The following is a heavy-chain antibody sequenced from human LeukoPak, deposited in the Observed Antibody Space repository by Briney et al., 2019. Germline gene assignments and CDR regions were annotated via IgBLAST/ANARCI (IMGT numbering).Heavy chain of an antibody. J-gene: IGHJ6*02. D-gene: IGHD3-3*01. CDR3: AREFGDFWSGYYYYYYGMDV. Sequence: ASVKVSRKASGYTFTSYAMHWVRQAPGQRLEWMGWINAGNGNTKYSQKFQGRVTITRDTSASTAYMELSSLRSEDTAVYYCAREFGDFWSGYYYYYYGMDVWGQGTTVTVSS. V-gene: IGHV1-3*01. CDR2: INAGNGNT. CDR1: GYTFTSYA.